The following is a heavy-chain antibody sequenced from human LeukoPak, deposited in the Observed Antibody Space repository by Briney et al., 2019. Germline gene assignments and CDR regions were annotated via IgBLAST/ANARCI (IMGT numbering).Heavy chain of an antibody. D-gene: IGHD6-19*01. CDR1: GGSISSGGYY. J-gene: IGHJ4*02. CDR2: IYYSGST. Sequence: PSQTLSLTCTVSGGSISSGGYYWSWIRQHPGKGLEWIGYIYYSGSTYYNPSLKSRVTISVDTSKNQFSLKLSSVTAADTAVYYCARRAVAEYDRIVLVGNSSYDRIDYWGQGTLVTVSS. V-gene: IGHV4-31*03. CDR3: ARRAVAEYDRIVLVGNSSYDRIDY.